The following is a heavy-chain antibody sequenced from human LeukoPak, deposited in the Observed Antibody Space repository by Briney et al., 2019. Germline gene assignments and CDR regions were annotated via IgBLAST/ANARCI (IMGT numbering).Heavy chain of an antibody. Sequence: ASVKVSCRASGYTFTAHYIHWVRQAPGQGLEWMGWIDPNSGGTNYAQKFLGSVTMTGDTSINTAFMELSRLRSDDTAIYYCTRGRGTTMVRGVITNYFDLWGRGSLVTVSS. J-gene: IGHJ2*01. CDR2: IDPNSGGT. V-gene: IGHV1-2*02. CDR1: GYTFTAHY. D-gene: IGHD3-10*01. CDR3: TRGRGTTMVRGVITNYFDL.